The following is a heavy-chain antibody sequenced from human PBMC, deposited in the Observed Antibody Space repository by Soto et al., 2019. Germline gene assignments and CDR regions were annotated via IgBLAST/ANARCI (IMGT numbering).Heavy chain of an antibody. CDR2: IIPIFGTA. J-gene: IGHJ6*02. CDR1: GGTFSSYA. D-gene: IGHD2-15*01. CDR3: AIYQGYCSGGSCYSYYYYGMDV. V-gene: IGHV1-69*13. Sequence: SVKVSCKASGGTFSSYAISWVRQAPGQGLEWMGGIIPIFGTANYAQKFQGRVTITAEESTSTAYMELSSLRSEDTAVYYCAIYQGYCSGGSCYSYYYYGMDVWGQGTTVTVCS.